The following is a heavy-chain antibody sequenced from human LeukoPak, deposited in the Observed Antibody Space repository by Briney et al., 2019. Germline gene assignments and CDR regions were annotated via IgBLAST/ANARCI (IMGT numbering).Heavy chain of an antibody. J-gene: IGHJ4*02. CDR1: GFTFSTYG. CDR2: IRYDGTNK. V-gene: IGHV3-30*02. CDR3: ARDVRRDYYFDY. Sequence: GGSLRLSCAASGFTFSTYGMHWVRQAPGKGLEWVAFIRYDGTNKYYADSVKGRFTISRDNSKNTLYLQMNSLRAEDTAVYYCARDVRRDYYFDYWGQGTLVTVSS.